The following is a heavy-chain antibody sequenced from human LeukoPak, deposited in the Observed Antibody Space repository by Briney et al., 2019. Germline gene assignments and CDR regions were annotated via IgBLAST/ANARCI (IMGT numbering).Heavy chain of an antibody. CDR2: FDPEDGET. J-gene: IGHJ3*02. CDR3: ATGRDAGYCSSTSCYPPGGDAFDI. CDR1: GYTLTELS. D-gene: IGHD2-2*01. Sequence: GASVKVSCKVSGYTLTELSMHWVRQAPGKGLEWMGGFDPEDGETIYAQKFQGRVTMTEDTSTDTAYMELSSLRSEDTAVYYCATGRDAGYCSSTSCYPPGGDAFDIWGQGTMVTVSS. V-gene: IGHV1-24*01.